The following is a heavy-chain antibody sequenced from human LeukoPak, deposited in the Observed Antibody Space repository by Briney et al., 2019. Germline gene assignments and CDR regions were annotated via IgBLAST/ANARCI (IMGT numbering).Heavy chain of an antibody. D-gene: IGHD3-10*01. V-gene: IGHV1-18*01. J-gene: IGHJ4*02. CDR3: ARDGLWFGELPLKFPEDPKNPLFDY. CDR1: GYTFTSYG. CDR2: MSAYNGNT. Sequence: GASVKVSCKASGYTFTSYGISWVRQAPGLGLEWMGWMSAYNGNTNYAQKLQGRVTMTTDTSTSTAYMEMRSLRSDDTAVYYCARDGLWFGELPLKFPEDPKNPLFDYWGQGTLVTVSS.